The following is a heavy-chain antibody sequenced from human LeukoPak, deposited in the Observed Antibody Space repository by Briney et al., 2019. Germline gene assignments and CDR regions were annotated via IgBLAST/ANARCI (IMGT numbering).Heavy chain of an antibody. J-gene: IGHJ4*02. V-gene: IGHV1-2*02. CDR3: GRGGGNGYLADY. CDR2: INPNNGGT. D-gene: IGHD3-3*01. CDR1: GYTFTGYY. Sequence: ASVTLSCKASGYTFTGYYLNWVRQAPGQGLEWMGYINPNNGGTNYAQKFQGRVTMTRDTSNSSAYMEMSSLRSDDTAVYYCGRGGGNGYLADYCGQGALVTVSS.